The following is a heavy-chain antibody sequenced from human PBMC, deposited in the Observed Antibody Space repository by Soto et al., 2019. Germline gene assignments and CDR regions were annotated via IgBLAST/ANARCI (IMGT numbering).Heavy chain of an antibody. CDR3: ARGLGGRMDD. D-gene: IGHD3-16*01. V-gene: IGHV1-69*08. J-gene: IGHJ6*02. CDR2: IIPILGET. Sequence: QVKLVQSGAEVKKPGSSVRVSCKASGTIFSSYTISWVRQAPGQGREWMGRIIPILGETNSAQKFQGRVTLTADKSTTTAYLELNRLRLEDTALYYCARGLGGRMDDWGQGTTVTVSS. CDR1: GTIFSSYT.